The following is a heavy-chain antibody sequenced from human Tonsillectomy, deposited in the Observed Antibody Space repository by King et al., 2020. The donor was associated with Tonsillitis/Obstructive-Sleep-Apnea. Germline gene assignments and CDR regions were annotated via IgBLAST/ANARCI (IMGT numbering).Heavy chain of an antibody. V-gene: IGHV3-7*03. CDR2: IKQDGSEK. CDR3: GHDMDV. J-gene: IGHJ6*02. CDR1: GFTFSSSW. Sequence: EVQLVESGGGLVQPGGSLRLSCVASGFTFSSSWMSWVRQAPGKGLEWVANIKQDGSEKYYVDSVKGRFTISRDNAKNSLYLQMNSLRAEDTVVYYCGHDMDVWGQGTTVTVSS.